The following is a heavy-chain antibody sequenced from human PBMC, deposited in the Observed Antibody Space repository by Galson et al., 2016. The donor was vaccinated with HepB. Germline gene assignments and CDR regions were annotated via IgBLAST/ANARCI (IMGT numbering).Heavy chain of an antibody. J-gene: IGHJ4*02. CDR1: GFTFSSYS. CDR2: ISHSGWYI. V-gene: IGHV3-21*06. Sequence: SLRLSCAASGFTFSSYSMTWVRQAPGRGLEWVSSISHSGWYIFYADSVKGRFTISRANAKSSLYLQMNSLRAEDTAVYYCARERYTSRSFVDYWGQGTLVTVSS. D-gene: IGHD6-19*01. CDR3: ARERYTSRSFVDY.